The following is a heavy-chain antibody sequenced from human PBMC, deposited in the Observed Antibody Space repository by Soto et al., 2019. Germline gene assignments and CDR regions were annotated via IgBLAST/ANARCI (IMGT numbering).Heavy chain of an antibody. CDR3: AREDEGATCFDY. CDR1: GFTFSSYS. J-gene: IGHJ4*02. V-gene: IGHV3-21*01. D-gene: IGHD1-26*01. CDR2: ISSSSSYI. Sequence: PGESLTLSCAASGFTFSSYSMNWVRQAPGKGLEWVSSISSSSSYIYYADSVKGRFTISRDNAKNSLYLQMKSLRAEDTAVYYCAREDEGATCFDYWGQGTLVTVSS.